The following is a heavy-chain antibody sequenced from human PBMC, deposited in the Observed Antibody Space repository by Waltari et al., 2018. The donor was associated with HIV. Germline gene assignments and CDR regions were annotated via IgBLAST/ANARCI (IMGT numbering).Heavy chain of an antibody. CDR3: ASSSGNYHYF. V-gene: IGHV1-2*02. J-gene: IGHJ4*02. CDR1: GYSFTGLY. Sequence: QVQLVQSGAAVKKPGASLKVSCKASGYSFTGLYIHWVRQAPGLGLEWMGRVNPDNGDTHYAQNFQGRLTLTRDTSFTTVYMDMSGLTSKDTAVYFCASSSGNYHYFWGQGTLVTVSS. CDR2: VNPDNGDT. D-gene: IGHD3-10*01.